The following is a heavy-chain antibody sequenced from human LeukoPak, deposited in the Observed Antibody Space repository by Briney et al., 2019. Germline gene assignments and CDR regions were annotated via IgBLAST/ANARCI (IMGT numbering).Heavy chain of an antibody. V-gene: IGHV1-46*01. Sequence: ASVKVSCKASGYTFTSYYMHWVRQAPGQGLEWMGIINPSGGSTSYAQKFQGRVTMTRDMSTSTVYMELRSLRSDDTAVYYCARVIVGASIYPDYWGQGTLVTVAS. CDR2: INPSGGST. J-gene: IGHJ4*02. CDR1: GYTFTSYY. D-gene: IGHD1-26*01. CDR3: ARVIVGASIYPDY.